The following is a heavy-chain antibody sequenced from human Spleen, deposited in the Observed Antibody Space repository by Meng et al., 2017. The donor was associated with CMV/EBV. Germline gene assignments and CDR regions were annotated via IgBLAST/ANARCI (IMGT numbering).Heavy chain of an antibody. Sequence: SLKISCAASGFIFDDYAMHWVRQAPGKGLEWVSGISWNSGSVGYADSAKGRFTISRDNSKNSLYLQMNSLRVEDTALYYCAKKLAGPTYFFDYWGQGTLVTVSS. J-gene: IGHJ4*02. D-gene: IGHD6-19*01. CDR2: ISWNSGSV. V-gene: IGHV3-9*01. CDR1: GFIFDDYA. CDR3: AKKLAGPTYFFDY.